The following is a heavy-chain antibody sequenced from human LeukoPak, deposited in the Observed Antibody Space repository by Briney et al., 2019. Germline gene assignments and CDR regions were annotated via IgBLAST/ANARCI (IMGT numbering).Heavy chain of an antibody. CDR1: GGAFSGYY. CDR3: ARGQGSSSWFDFDY. D-gene: IGHD6-13*01. J-gene: IGHJ4*02. CDR2: INHSGST. Sequence: SETLSLTCAVDGGAFSGYYWSWIRQPPGKGLEGIGEINHSGSTNYNPSLKSRVTISVDTSKNQFSLKLSSVTAADTAVYYCARGQGSSSWFDFDYWGQGTLVTVSS. V-gene: IGHV4-34*01.